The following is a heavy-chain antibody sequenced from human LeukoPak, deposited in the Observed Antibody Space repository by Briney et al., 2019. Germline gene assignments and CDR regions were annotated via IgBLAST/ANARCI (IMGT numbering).Heavy chain of an antibody. CDR3: ASEVMVRGVISTFDY. D-gene: IGHD3-10*01. J-gene: IGHJ4*02. CDR1: GYTFTGYY. V-gene: IGHV1-2*02. Sequence: GASVKVSCKASGYTFTGYYMHWVRQAPGQGLEWMGWINPNSGGTNYAQKFQGRVTMTRDTSISTAYMELSRLRSDDTAVYYCASEVMVRGVISTFDYWGQGTLVTVSS. CDR2: INPNSGGT.